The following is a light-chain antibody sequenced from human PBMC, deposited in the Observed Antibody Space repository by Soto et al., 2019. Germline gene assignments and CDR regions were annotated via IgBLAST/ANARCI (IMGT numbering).Light chain of an antibody. V-gene: IGKV2-28*01. CDR3: QQSFSTLVT. Sequence: EIVITQSPLSLPFTPLDPASISCRSSQSLQHVNGNKYLDWYVQKAGPSPQLLIYLGSNRAPGVPDRFSGSGSGTHFTLTISSLQLEDFATYYCQQSFSTLVTFGQGTRLENK. CDR2: LGS. J-gene: IGKJ5*01. CDR1: QSLQHVNGNKY.